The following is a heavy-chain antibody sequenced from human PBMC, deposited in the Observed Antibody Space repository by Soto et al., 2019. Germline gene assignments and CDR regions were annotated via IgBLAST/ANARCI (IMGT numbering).Heavy chain of an antibody. CDR3: ARAFHGYDAFDI. CDR1: GFTFSSYG. J-gene: IGHJ3*02. Sequence: GGSLRLSCAASGFTFSSYGMHWVRQAPGKGLEWVAVIWYDGSNKYYADSVKGRFTISRDNSKNTLYLQMNSLRAEDTAVYYCARAFHGYDAFDIWGQGTMVTVSS. V-gene: IGHV3-33*01. CDR2: IWYDGSNK. D-gene: IGHD5-18*01.